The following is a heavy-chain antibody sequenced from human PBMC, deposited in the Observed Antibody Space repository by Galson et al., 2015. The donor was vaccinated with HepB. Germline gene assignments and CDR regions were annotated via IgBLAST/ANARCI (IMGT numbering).Heavy chain of an antibody. D-gene: IGHD6-6*01. CDR1: GGSFSGYY. V-gene: IGHV4-34*01. CDR2: INHSGST. J-gene: IGHJ6*03. Sequence: LSLTCAVYGGSFSGYYWSWIRQPPGKGLEWIGEINHSGSTNYNPSLKSRVTISVDTSKNQFSLKLSSVTAADTAVYYCASSAARRLYYYYYYMDVWGKGTTVTVSS. CDR3: ASSAARRLYYYYYYMDV.